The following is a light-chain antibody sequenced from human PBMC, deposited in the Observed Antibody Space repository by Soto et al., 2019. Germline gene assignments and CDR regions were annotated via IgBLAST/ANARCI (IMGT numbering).Light chain of an antibody. CDR2: AAS. Sequence: AIQMTQSPSSLSASVGDRVTITCRASQGIRNDLGWYQQKPGKAPKLLIYAASSLQSGVPSRFSGSRSGTDFTLTISRLQPEDFATYYCLQDYNYPYPFGQGTKLEIK. CDR1: QGIRND. J-gene: IGKJ2*01. CDR3: LQDYNYPYP. V-gene: IGKV1-6*01.